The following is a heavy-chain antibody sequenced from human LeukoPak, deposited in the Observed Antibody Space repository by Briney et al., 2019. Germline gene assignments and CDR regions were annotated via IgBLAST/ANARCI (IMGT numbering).Heavy chain of an antibody. CDR1: GGTFISYA. CDR2: IIPIFGTA. J-gene: IGHJ5*02. Sequence: GASVKVSCKASGGTFISYAISWVRQAPGQGLEWMGGIIPIFGTANYAQKFQGRVTITADESTSTAYMELSSLRSEDTAVYYCARDQEYYDFWSGFNWFDPWGQGTLVTVSS. CDR3: ARDQEYYDFWSGFNWFDP. V-gene: IGHV1-69*01. D-gene: IGHD3-3*01.